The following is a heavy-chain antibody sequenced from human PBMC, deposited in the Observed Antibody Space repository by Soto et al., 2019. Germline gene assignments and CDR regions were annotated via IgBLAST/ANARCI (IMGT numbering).Heavy chain of an antibody. V-gene: IGHV4-34*01. Sequence: SETLSLTCAVYGGSFSGYYWSWIRQPPGKGLEWIGEINHSGSTNYNPSLKSRVTISVDTSKNQFSLKLSSVTAADTAVYYCARATFMVRGVAPTYYYYMDVWGKGTTVTVSS. CDR2: INHSGST. D-gene: IGHD3-10*01. CDR3: ARATFMVRGVAPTYYYYMDV. CDR1: GGSFSGYY. J-gene: IGHJ6*03.